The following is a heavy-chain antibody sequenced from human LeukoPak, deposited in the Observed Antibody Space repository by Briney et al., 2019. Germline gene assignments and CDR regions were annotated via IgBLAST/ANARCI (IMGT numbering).Heavy chain of an antibody. CDR2: IYHSGST. V-gene: IGHV4-38-2*02. CDR3: AREPSGGWTGTSF. J-gene: IGHJ4*02. D-gene: IGHD6-19*01. Sequence: SETLSLTCTVSGYSISSGYYWGWIRQPPGKGLEWIGSIYHSGSTYYNPSLKSRVTISVDTSKNQFSLKLSSVTAADTAVYYCAREPSGGWTGTSFWGQGTLVTVSS. CDR1: GYSISSGYY.